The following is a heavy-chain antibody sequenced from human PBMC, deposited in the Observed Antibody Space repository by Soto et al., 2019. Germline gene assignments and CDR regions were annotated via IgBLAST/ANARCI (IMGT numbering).Heavy chain of an antibody. V-gene: IGHV4-34*01. Sequence: SETLSLTCAVYGGSFSGHSWTWIRQSPGKGLEWIGDINHSGRVNYSPSLKSRVTISLDTSKNQLSLTLSAVTAADTAMYYCSTRAYDTNGYYRFDPWGQGTLVTVSS. D-gene: IGHD3-22*01. J-gene: IGHJ5*01. CDR2: INHSGRV. CDR3: STRAYDTNGYYRFDP. CDR1: GGSFSGHS.